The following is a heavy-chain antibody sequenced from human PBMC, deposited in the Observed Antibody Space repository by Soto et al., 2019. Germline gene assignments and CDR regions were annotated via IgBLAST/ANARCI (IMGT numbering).Heavy chain of an antibody. J-gene: IGHJ3*02. Sequence: PGGSLRLSCAASGFTFSSYGMHWVRQAPGKGLEWVAVISYDGSNKYYADSVKGRFTISRDNSKNTLYLQMNSLRAEDTAVYYCATQYGDYVYAFDIWGQGTMVTV. CDR1: GFTFSSYG. CDR3: ATQYGDYVYAFDI. V-gene: IGHV3-30*03. D-gene: IGHD4-17*01. CDR2: ISYDGSNK.